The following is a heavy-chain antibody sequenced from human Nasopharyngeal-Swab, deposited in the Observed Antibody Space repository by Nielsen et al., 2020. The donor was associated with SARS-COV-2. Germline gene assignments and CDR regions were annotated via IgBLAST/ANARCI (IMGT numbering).Heavy chain of an antibody. V-gene: IGHV3-30*04. Sequence: GESLKISCAASGFTFSSYAMHWVRQAPGKGLEWVAVISYEGSNKYYADSVKGRFTISRDNSKNTLYLQMNSLRAEDTAVYYCARSLGGSYYGPNAYWGQGTLVTVSS. CDR1: GFTFSSYA. J-gene: IGHJ4*02. CDR2: ISYEGSNK. CDR3: ARSLGGSYYGPNAY. D-gene: IGHD1-26*01.